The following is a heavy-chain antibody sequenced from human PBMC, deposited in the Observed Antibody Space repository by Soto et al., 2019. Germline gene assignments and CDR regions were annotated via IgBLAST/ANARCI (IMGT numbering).Heavy chain of an antibody. CDR3: AKEEVSSSWYDYYYGMDV. Sequence: QVQLVESGGGVVQPGRSLRLSCAASGFTFSSYGMHWVRQAPGKGLEWVAVISYDGSNKYYADSVKGRFTISRDNSKNTXXLQMNSLRAEDTAVYYCAKEEVSSSWYDYYYGMDVWGQGTTVTVSS. V-gene: IGHV3-30*18. J-gene: IGHJ6*02. CDR2: ISYDGSNK. D-gene: IGHD6-13*01. CDR1: GFTFSSYG.